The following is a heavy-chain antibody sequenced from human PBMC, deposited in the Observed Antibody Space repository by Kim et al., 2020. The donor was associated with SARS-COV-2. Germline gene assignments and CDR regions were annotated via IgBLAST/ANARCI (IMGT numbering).Heavy chain of an antibody. V-gene: IGHV3-23*01. CDR3: AKVRMAGTLDAFDI. Sequence: DADAVRGRFTISRDNSKNTLYLQMNSLRAEDTAVYYCAKVRMAGTLDAFDIWGQGTMVSLSS. J-gene: IGHJ3*02.